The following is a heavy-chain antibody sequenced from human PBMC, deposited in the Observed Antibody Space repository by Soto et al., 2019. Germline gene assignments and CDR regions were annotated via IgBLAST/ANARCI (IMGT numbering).Heavy chain of an antibody. CDR3: ARDRGEGDGYNLDSVWFDP. CDR2: IIPIFGTA. CDR1: GGTFSSYA. Sequence: QVQLVQSGAEVKKPGSSVKVSCKASGGTFSSYAISWVRQAPGQGLEWMGGIIPIFGTANYAQKFQGRVTITADESTSTAYMELSSLRSEDTAVYYCARDRGEGDGYNLDSVWFDPWGQGTLVTVSS. V-gene: IGHV1-69*01. D-gene: IGHD5-12*01. J-gene: IGHJ5*02.